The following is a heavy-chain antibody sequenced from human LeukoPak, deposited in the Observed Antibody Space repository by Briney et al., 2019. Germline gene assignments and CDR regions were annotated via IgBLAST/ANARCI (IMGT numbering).Heavy chain of an antibody. J-gene: IGHJ4*02. Sequence: SETLSLTCAVYGGSFSGYYWSWIRQPPGKGLEWIGEINHSRNTNYNPSLKSRVTISVDTSWNQFSLKVTSVTAADTAVYYCARARRDSGYYNVDYWGQGALVTVSS. CDR1: GGSFSGYY. D-gene: IGHD3-3*01. CDR3: ARARRDSGYYNVDY. V-gene: IGHV4-34*01. CDR2: INHSRNT.